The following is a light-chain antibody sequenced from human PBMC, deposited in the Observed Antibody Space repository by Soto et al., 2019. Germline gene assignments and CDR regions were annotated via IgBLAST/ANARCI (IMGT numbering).Light chain of an antibody. V-gene: IGKV3-15*01. J-gene: IGKJ4*01. CDR3: QQYGNWPPLT. CDR2: GAS. Sequence: VMTQSTATLSASPGERVTLSCRASQNIKTNLVWYQHKPGQAPRVLLYGASSRARGVPARFSGSGSGTDFTLTISSLQSEDFAIYYCQQYGNWPPLTFGGGTKLGIK. CDR1: QNIKTN.